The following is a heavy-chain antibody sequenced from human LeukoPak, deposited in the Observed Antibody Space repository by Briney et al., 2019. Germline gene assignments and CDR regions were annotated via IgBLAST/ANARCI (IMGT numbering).Heavy chain of an antibody. J-gene: IGHJ5*02. V-gene: IGHV4-39*01. CDR2: IYYSGST. CDR3: ARRGFVELGWFDP. Sequence: SETLSLTCTVSGGSISSSSYYWGWIRQPPGKGLEWIGSIYYSGSTYYNPSLKSRVTISVDTSKNQFSLKLSSVTAADTAVYYCARRGFVELGWFDPWGPGTLVTVSS. D-gene: IGHD3-10*01. CDR1: GGSISSSSYY.